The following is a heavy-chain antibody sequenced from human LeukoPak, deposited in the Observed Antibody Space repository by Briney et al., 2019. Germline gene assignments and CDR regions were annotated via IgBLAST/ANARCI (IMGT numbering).Heavy chain of an antibody. CDR1: GFTFSSYA. D-gene: IGHD3-3*01. J-gene: IGHJ6*03. CDR2: IEVGGAIT. Sequence: QPGGSLRLSCAASGFTFSSYAMTWVRRAPGKGLEWVSTIEVGGAITHYAASVKGRFTISRDNSKNTLYLKMNSLRAEDTAVYYCAKVRFLEWFKERNYMDVWGKGTTVTVSS. CDR3: AKVRFLEWFKERNYMDV. V-gene: IGHV3-23*01.